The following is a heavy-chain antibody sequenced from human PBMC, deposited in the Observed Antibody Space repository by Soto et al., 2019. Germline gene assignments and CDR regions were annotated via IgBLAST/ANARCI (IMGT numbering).Heavy chain of an antibody. CDR1: GGTFSSYA. CDR3: ARGSSSWYYFDY. V-gene: IGHV1-69*06. CDR2: IIPIFGTA. D-gene: IGHD6-13*01. Sequence: ASVKVSCKASGGTFSSYAISWVRQAPGQGLEWMGGIIPIFGTANYAQKFQGRVTITADKSTGTAYMELSSLRSEDTAVYYCARGSSSWYYFDYWGQGTMVTVSS. J-gene: IGHJ4*02.